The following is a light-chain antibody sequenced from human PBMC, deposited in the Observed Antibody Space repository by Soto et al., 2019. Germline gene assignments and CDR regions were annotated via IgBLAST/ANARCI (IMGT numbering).Light chain of an antibody. CDR2: DAS. V-gene: IGKV1-5*01. Sequence: DIQMTQSPSTLSASVGDGVTITCRASQSISNRLAWYQQKPGEAPKYLIYDASTLDSGAPSRFSGSGSGTEYTRSISSLQPDDFATYYCQQYNSYPWTFGQGTKVEI. CDR1: QSISNR. CDR3: QQYNSYPWT. J-gene: IGKJ1*01.